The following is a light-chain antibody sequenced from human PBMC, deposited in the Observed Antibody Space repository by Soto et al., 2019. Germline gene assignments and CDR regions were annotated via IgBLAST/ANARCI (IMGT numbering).Light chain of an antibody. CDR1: QSVSSD. Sequence: EIVMTQSPATLSVSPGERATLSCRASQSVSSDLAWYQHKPGQAPRLLIYGASTRATGTPARFSGSGSGTEFSLRISSLQSEDFAVYYCLQYNDWPPKQYTFGQGTKLEIK. J-gene: IGKJ2*01. V-gene: IGKV3-15*01. CDR2: GAS. CDR3: LQYNDWPPKQYT.